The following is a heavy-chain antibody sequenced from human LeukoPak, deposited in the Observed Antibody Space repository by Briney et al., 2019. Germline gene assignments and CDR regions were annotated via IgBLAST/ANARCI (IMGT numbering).Heavy chain of an antibody. CDR2: IYYSGST. CDR3: ARQGRVGGLDADFDY. Sequence: SETLSLTCTVSGGSISSSSYYWGWIRQPPGKGLEWIGSIYYSGSTYYNPSLKSRVTISVDTSKNQFSLKLSSVTAADTAVYYCARQGRVGGLDADFDYWGQGTLVTVSS. D-gene: IGHD6-19*01. V-gene: IGHV4-39*01. CDR1: GGSISSSSYY. J-gene: IGHJ4*02.